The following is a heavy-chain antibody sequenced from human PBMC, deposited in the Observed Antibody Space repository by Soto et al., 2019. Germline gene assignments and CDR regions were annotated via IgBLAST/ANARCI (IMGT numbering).Heavy chain of an antibody. CDR1: GFTFSSYG. V-gene: IGHV3-30*03. CDR2: ISYDGSNK. D-gene: IGHD6-19*01. J-gene: IGHJ6*02. CDR3: ARAGTTNYYGMDV. Sequence: GGSLRLSCAASGFTFSSYGMHWVRQAPGKGLEWVAVISYDGSNKYYADSVKGRFTISRDNSKSTLYLQMNSLRAEDTAVYYCARAGTTNYYGMDVWGQGTTVTVSS.